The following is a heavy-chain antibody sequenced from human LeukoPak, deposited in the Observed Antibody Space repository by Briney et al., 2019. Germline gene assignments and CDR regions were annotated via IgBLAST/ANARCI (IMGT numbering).Heavy chain of an antibody. J-gene: IGHJ4*02. Sequence: GGSLRLSCAASGFTFSSYAMSWVRQAPGKGLEWVSAISGSGGSTYYADSVKGRSTISRDNSKNTLYLQMNSLRAEDTAVYYCAKDRAGLGHFDYWGQGTLVTVSS. CDR1: GFTFSSYA. V-gene: IGHV3-23*01. CDR2: ISGSGGST. D-gene: IGHD6-19*01. CDR3: AKDRAGLGHFDY.